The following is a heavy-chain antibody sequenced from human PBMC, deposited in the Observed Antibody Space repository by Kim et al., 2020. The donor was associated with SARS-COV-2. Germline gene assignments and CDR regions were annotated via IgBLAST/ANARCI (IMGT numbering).Heavy chain of an antibody. CDR2: INGDGTTT. D-gene: IGHD6-6*01. Sequence: GGSLRLSCAVSGFTFSSYWMHWVRQDPGKGLVWVSRINGDGTTTTYADSVKGRFTISRDNAKNTLFLQVNSLSADDTAVYYCTRGGGQLVAYGLDQWGQGTLVTVSS. V-gene: IGHV3-74*01. CDR3: TRGGGQLVAYGLDQ. J-gene: IGHJ4*02. CDR1: GFTFSSYW.